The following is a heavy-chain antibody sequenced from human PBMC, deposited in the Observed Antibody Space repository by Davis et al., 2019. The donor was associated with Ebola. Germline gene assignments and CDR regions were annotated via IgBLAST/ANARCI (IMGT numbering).Heavy chain of an antibody. CDR3: ARGGYDFWSGYFIYNWFDP. CDR1: GGSISSYY. D-gene: IGHD3-3*01. V-gene: IGHV4-59*01. J-gene: IGHJ5*02. CDR2: IYYSGST. Sequence: SETLSLTCTVSGGSISSYYWSWIRQPPGKGLEWIGYIYYSGSTNYNPSLKSRVTISVDTSKNQFSLKLSSVTAADTAVYYCARGGYDFWSGYFIYNWFDPWGQGTLVTVSS.